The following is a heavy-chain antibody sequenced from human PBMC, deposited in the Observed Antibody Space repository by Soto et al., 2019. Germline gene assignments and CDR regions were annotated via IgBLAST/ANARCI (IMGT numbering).Heavy chain of an antibody. J-gene: IGHJ4*02. CDR2: VYSSGSA. V-gene: IGHV4-4*07. CDR3: ARSGHKESXXXX. CDR1: NGSISNYY. Sequence: QVQLQESGPGLVKPSETLSLSCTVSNGSISNYYWNWIRRPAGKGLEWIGRVYSSGSASYNPSLRSRVTMXVDTSKNQFSLKLNSVTAXXXXVYYCARSGHKESXXXXWGQXTXVXXSS. D-gene: IGHD6-25*01.